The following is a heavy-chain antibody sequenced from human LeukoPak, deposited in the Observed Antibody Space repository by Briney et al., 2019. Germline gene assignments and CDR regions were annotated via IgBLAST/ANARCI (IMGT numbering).Heavy chain of an antibody. Sequence: GGSLRLSCAASEFTFSSYGMHWVRQAPGKGLEWVAVIWYDGSNKYYADSVKGRFTISRDNSKNTLYLQMNSLRAEDTAVYYCAKGLDGSGVDYWGQGTLVTVSS. CDR1: EFTFSSYG. J-gene: IGHJ4*02. CDR3: AKGLDGSGVDY. V-gene: IGHV3-33*06. D-gene: IGHD3-10*01. CDR2: IWYDGSNK.